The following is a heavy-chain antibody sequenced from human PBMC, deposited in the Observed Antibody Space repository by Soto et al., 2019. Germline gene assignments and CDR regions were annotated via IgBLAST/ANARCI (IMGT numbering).Heavy chain of an antibody. D-gene: IGHD3-22*01. V-gene: IGHV4-31*01. CDR1: GGSISSGGYY. J-gene: IGHJ4*02. Sequence: SETLSLTCTVSGGSISSGGYYWSWIRQHPGKGLEWIGYIYYSGSTYYNPSLKSQVTISVATSKNQFSLKLSSVTAADTAVYYCARASPYYDSSGYLFDYWGQGTLVTVSS. CDR2: IYYSGST. CDR3: ARASPYYDSSGYLFDY.